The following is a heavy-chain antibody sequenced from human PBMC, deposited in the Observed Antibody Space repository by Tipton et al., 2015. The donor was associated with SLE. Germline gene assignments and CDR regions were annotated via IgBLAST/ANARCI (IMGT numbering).Heavy chain of an antibody. D-gene: IGHD4-23*01. Sequence: SLRLSCEASGFTFSSYSMNWVRQAPGKGLEWVSSISGSSYYIYHADSMKGRFSISRGNAKNSLYLQMNSLRVEDTAVYYCARWGGYGGNPNYYFDYWGQGTLVTVSS. CDR2: ISGSSYYI. V-gene: IGHV3-21*01. J-gene: IGHJ4*02. CDR1: GFTFSSYS. CDR3: ARWGGYGGNPNYYFDY.